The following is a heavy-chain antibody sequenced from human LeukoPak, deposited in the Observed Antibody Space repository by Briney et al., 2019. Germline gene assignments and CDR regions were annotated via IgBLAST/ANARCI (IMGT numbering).Heavy chain of an antibody. CDR2: SHYTGRT. J-gene: IGHJ4*02. CDR1: RGSISSYY. Sequence: SETLSLTCTVSRGSISSYYSSWIRQPPGKGLEWIGYSHYTGRTNYNPSLTSRVTISVDTSKSQFSLKLDSVTAADTAVYYCASSGYLPQTFDYWGQGALVTVSS. V-gene: IGHV4-59*01. CDR3: ASSGYLPQTFDY. D-gene: IGHD3-22*01.